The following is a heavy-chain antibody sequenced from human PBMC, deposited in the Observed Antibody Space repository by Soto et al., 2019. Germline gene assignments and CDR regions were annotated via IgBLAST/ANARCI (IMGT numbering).Heavy chain of an antibody. D-gene: IGHD1-7*01. J-gene: IGHJ4*02. CDR3: AKNQERELPRVIDF. CDR2: MSGSSSTT. V-gene: IGHV3-23*01. CDR1: GLTFINYA. Sequence: GWSLRLACATSGLTFINYAMSWVRQAPGGGLEWVSSMSGSSSTTYYADSVRGRFTISRDRSKNTLYLQMSSLRAEDTALYYCAKNQERELPRVIDFWGQGTLVTVSS.